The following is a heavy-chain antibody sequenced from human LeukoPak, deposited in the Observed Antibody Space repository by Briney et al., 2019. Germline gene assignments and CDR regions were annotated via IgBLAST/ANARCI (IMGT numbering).Heavy chain of an antibody. CDR1: GFTFSSYE. CDR2: ISSSGSTI. Sequence: GGSLRLSCAASGFTFSSYEMNWVRQAPGKGLEWVSYISSSGSTIYYADSVKGRFTISRDNAKNSLYLQMNSLRAEDTAVYYCARASNYDYVWGTKTGTDYFDYWGQGTPVTVSS. D-gene: IGHD3-16*01. V-gene: IGHV3-48*03. J-gene: IGHJ4*02. CDR3: ARASNYDYVWGTKTGTDYFDY.